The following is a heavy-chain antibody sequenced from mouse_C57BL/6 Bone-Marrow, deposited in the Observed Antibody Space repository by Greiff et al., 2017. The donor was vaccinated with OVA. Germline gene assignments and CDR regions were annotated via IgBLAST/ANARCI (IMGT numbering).Heavy chain of an antibody. D-gene: IGHD1-1*01. Sequence: VQLQQSGPELVKPGASVKISCKASGYTFTDYYMNWVKQSHGKSLEWIGDINPNNGGTSYNQKFKGKATLTVDKSSSTAYMELRSLTSEDSAVYDCARRVSADYYGSSYWYFDVWGTGTTVTVSS. J-gene: IGHJ1*03. V-gene: IGHV1-26*01. CDR3: ARRVSADYYGSSYWYFDV. CDR2: INPNNGGT. CDR1: GYTFTDYY.